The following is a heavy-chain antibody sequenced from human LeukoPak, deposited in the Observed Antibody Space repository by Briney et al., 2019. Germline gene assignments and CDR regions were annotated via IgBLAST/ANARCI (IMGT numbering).Heavy chain of an antibody. CDR2: MIPILGIA. J-gene: IGHJ6*02. D-gene: IGHD2-2*01. Sequence: SVHFSCKASGGAFSSYAISWGRRAPGQGLEWVGRMIPILGIANYAQKFQGRVTITADKSTSTAYMELSSLRAEDTAVYYCARDGARSSTSLGYYYYGMDVWGQGTTVTVSS. CDR1: GGAFSSYA. V-gene: IGHV1-69*04. CDR3: ARDGARSSTSLGYYYYGMDV.